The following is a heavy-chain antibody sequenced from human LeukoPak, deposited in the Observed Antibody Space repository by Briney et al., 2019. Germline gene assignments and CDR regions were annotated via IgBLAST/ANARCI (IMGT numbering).Heavy chain of an antibody. CDR3: ARHVYPYYYYYMDV. CDR1: GGSISKSSY. CDR2: IYYSGST. V-gene: IGHV4-39*01. Sequence: PSETLSLTCAVSGGSISKSSYWGWIRQPPGKGLEWIGSIYYSGSTYYNPSLKSRVTISVDASKNQFSLKLSSVTAADTAVYYCARHVYPYYYYYMDVWGKGTTVTVSS. J-gene: IGHJ6*03. D-gene: IGHD5/OR15-5a*01.